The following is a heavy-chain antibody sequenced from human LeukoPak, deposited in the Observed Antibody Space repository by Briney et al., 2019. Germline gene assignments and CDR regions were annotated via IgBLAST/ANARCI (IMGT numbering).Heavy chain of an antibody. D-gene: IGHD5-18*01. V-gene: IGHV3-30*18. CDR1: AFTFSNYG. CDR2: ISYDGTYK. CDR3: AKDQRGFSYGYSYLFDP. Sequence: GGSLRLSCAASAFTFSNYGMHWVRQAPGKGLVWVAFISYDGTYKFHADSVKGRFTISRDNSNNTLYLQMNGLRPDDTAVYYCAKDQRGFSYGYSYLFDPRGQGTLVTVSS. J-gene: IGHJ5*02.